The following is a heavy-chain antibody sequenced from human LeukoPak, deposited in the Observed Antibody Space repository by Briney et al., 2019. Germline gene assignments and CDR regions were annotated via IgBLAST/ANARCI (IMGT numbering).Heavy chain of an antibody. CDR3: AKGLQHLVLPYDY. CDR1: GFTFSASP. Sequence: GGSLRLSCAASGFTFSASPMSWVRQAPGKGLEWVSAISGSGGNTYYADSVKGRFTISRDNSKNTLYLQMNSLTAEDTAVYYCAKGLQHLVLPYDYWGQGTLVTVSS. CDR2: ISGSGGNT. V-gene: IGHV3-23*01. J-gene: IGHJ4*02. D-gene: IGHD6-13*01.